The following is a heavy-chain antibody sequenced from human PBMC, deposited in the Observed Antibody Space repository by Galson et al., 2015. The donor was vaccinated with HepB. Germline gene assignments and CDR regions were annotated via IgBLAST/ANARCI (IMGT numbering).Heavy chain of an antibody. Sequence: SVKVSCKASGGTFSSYAISWVRQAPGQGLEWMGGIIPIFGTANYAQKFQGRVTITADESTSTAYMELSSLRSEDTAVYYCARDSGGYSYGLQYYYGMDVWGQGTTVTVSS. CDR1: GGTFSSYA. V-gene: IGHV1-69*13. J-gene: IGHJ6*02. CDR3: ARDSGGYSYGLQYYYGMDV. CDR2: IIPIFGTA. D-gene: IGHD5-18*01.